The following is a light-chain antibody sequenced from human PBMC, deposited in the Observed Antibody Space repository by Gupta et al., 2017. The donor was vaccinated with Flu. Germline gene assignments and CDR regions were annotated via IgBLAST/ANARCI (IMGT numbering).Light chain of an antibody. CDR1: QSINNW. CDR3: QQDHCYPLT. J-gene: IGKJ2*01. CDR2: KAS. Sequence: PYTLSASVGDRVTITCRASQSINNWLAWYQQKPGKAPKFLIYKASTLESGVPSRFSGSGSGAEFTLTISSLQPDDLATYYCQQDHCYPLTFGQGTKMEIK. V-gene: IGKV1-5*03.